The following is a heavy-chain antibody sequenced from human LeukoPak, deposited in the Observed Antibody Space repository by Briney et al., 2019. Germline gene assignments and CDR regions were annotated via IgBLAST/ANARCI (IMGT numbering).Heavy chain of an antibody. CDR3: VRHRNQYDSSGYYAY. CDR1: GGSISSGGYS. D-gene: IGHD3-22*01. J-gene: IGHJ4*02. Sequence: SQTLSLTCAVSGGSISSGGYSWSWIRQPPGKGLEWIGYIYHSGSTYYNPSLKSRVTISVDRSKNQFSLNLRSVTAADTAVYYCVRHRNQYDSSGYYAYWGQGTLDTVSS. CDR2: IYHSGST. V-gene: IGHV4-30-2*01.